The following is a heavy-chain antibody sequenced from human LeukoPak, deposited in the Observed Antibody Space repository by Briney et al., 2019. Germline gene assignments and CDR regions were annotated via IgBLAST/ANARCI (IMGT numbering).Heavy chain of an antibody. CDR1: GGSFSGYY. CDR3: ARGTMIVVQYYFDY. CDR2: INHSGST. V-gene: IGHV4-34*01. D-gene: IGHD3-22*01. Sequence: SETLSLTCAVYGGSFSGYYWSWIRQPPGKGLEWIGEINHSGSTDYNPSLKSRVTISVDTSKNQFSLKLSSVTAADTAVYYCARGTMIVVQYYFDYWGQGTLVTVSS. J-gene: IGHJ4*02.